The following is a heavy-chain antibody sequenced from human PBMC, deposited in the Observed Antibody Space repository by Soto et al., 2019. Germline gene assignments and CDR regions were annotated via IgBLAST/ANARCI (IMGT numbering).Heavy chain of an antibody. CDR1: GGIFSSYA. CDR2: IIPISDTT. V-gene: IGHV1-69*06. D-gene: IGHD2-2*01. Sequence: SVKVSCKAFGGIFSSYAFSWVRQAPGEGLEWMGGIIPISDTTKYAQRFQDRVTITADKSTSTVYMELSSLRSEDTATYYCARDLPYCSSTSCYFVYYYGMDVWGQGTTVTVSS. CDR3: ARDLPYCSSTSCYFVYYYGMDV. J-gene: IGHJ6*02.